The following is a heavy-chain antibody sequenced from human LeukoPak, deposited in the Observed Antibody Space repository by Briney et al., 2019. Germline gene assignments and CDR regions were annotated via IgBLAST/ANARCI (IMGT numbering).Heavy chain of an antibody. D-gene: IGHD2-15*01. V-gene: IGHV4-39*01. J-gene: IGHJ5*02. Sequence: PSETLSLTCTVSGGSISSSNYYWGWIRQPPGKGLEWIGSIYYSGSTYYNPPLESRVTISVDTSKNQFSLKLSCVTAADTAVYYCARLDGYCSGGSCYSVSFVDPWGQGTLVTVSS. CDR2: IYYSGST. CDR3: ARLDGYCSGGSCYSVSFVDP. CDR1: GGSISSSNYY.